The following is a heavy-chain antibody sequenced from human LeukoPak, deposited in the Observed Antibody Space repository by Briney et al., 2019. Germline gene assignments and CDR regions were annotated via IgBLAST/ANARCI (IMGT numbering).Heavy chain of an antibody. D-gene: IGHD1-26*01. Sequence: GGSLRLSCAASGFTVSSYEMNWVRQAPGKGLEGVSYISSSGSTIYYADSVKGRFTISRDSAKNSLYLQMSSLRAEGTAVYYCARESSGNYYVGFDYWGQGTLVTVSS. CDR2: ISSSGSTI. CDR3: ARESSGNYYVGFDY. V-gene: IGHV3-48*03. J-gene: IGHJ4*02. CDR1: GFTVSSYE.